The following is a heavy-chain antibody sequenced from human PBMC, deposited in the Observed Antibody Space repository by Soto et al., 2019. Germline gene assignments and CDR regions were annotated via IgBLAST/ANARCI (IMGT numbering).Heavy chain of an antibody. Sequence: ASVKASCKSSGDTFTSYDINWVRQATGQGLEWMGWMNPNSGNTGYAQKFQGRVTMTRNTSISTAYMELSSLRSEDTAVYYCARVSGAKAFDIWGQGTMVTVSS. CDR2: MNPNSGNT. J-gene: IGHJ3*02. CDR3: ARVSGAKAFDI. V-gene: IGHV1-8*01. D-gene: IGHD1-26*01. CDR1: GDTFTSYD.